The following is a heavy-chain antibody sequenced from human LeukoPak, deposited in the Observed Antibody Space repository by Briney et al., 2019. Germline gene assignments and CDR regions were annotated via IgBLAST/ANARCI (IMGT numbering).Heavy chain of an antibody. CDR1: GFTFNSYA. CDR2: ISGSGGST. Sequence: QTGGSLRLSCAASGFTFNSYAMNWVRQAPGKGPEWVSTISGSGGSTYYADSVKGRFTISRDNSKNTLYLQVNSLRAEDTAVYYCAKSSYYDASGYYREYYFDSWGQGTLVTVSS. D-gene: IGHD3-22*01. V-gene: IGHV3-23*01. J-gene: IGHJ4*02. CDR3: AKSSYYDASGYYREYYFDS.